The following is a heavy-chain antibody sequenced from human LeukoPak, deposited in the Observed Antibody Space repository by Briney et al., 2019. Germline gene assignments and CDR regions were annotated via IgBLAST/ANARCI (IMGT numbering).Heavy chain of an antibody. Sequence: GGSLRLSCAASGFTFSSYWMSWVRQAPGKGLEWVASTKPDESEKYYVASVKGRFTISRDNAKNSLYLQMNDLRAEDAAVYYCARDDGFSCFSYWGQGTPVTVSS. CDR2: TKPDESEK. CDR3: ARDDGFSCFSY. J-gene: IGHJ4*02. CDR1: GFTFSSYW. D-gene: IGHD3/OR15-3a*01. V-gene: IGHV3-7*01.